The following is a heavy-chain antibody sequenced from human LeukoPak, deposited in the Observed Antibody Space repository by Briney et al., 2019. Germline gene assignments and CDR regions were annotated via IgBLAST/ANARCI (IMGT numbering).Heavy chain of an antibody. Sequence: PGGSLRLSFAASGFTFSSYAMSWVRQAPGKGLEWVSGISGSGSSTYYADSVKGRFTISRDNTKNILHLQMNSLRAEDTAVYYCAKEASGTSKGRIDYWGQGTLVTVPS. CDR2: ISGSGSST. D-gene: IGHD1-26*01. CDR1: GFTFSSYA. CDR3: AKEASGTSKGRIDY. V-gene: IGHV3-23*01. J-gene: IGHJ4*02.